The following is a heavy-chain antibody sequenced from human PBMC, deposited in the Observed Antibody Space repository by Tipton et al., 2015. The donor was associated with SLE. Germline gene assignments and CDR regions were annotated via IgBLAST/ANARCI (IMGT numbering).Heavy chain of an antibody. CDR2: INPSGGST. J-gene: IGHJ6*03. V-gene: IGHV1-46*01. CDR1: GYTFTSYY. Sequence: QVQLVQSGPEVKKPGASVTVSCKASGYTFTSYYIHWVRQAPGQGLEWMGIINPSGGSTSYAQKFQGRVTMTRDTSTSTVYMELSSLRSEDTAVYYCAAEGEGYYYYMDVWGKGTTVTVSS. CDR3: AAEGEGYYYYMDV. D-gene: IGHD3-16*01.